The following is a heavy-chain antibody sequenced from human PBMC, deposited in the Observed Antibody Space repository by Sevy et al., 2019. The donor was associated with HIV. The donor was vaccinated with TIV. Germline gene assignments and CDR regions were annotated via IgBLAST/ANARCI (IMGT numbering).Heavy chain of an antibody. CDR2: ISSSGSTI. D-gene: IGHD5-12*01. V-gene: IGHV3-11*01. J-gene: IGHJ4*02. CDR1: GFTFSDYY. CDR3: ARDRPPAGYSGYDSTDY. Sequence: GGSLRLSCAASGFTFSDYYMSWIRQAPGKGLEWVSYISSSGSTIYHADSVKGRFTISRDNAKNSLYLQMNSLRAEDTAVYYCARDRPPAGYSGYDSTDYWGQGTLVTVSS.